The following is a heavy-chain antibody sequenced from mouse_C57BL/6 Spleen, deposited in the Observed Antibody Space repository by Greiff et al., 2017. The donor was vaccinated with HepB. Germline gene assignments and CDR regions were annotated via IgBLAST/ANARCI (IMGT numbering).Heavy chain of an antibody. CDR2: IYPGSGST. Sequence: VQLQQSGAELVKPGASVKMSCKASGYTFTSYWITWVKQRPGQGLEWIGDIYPGSGSTNYNEKFKSKATLTVDTSSSTAYMQLSSLTSEDSAVYYWARCYYGSSWYFDVWGTGTTVTVSS. V-gene: IGHV1-55*01. CDR3: ARCYYGSSWYFDV. D-gene: IGHD1-1*01. CDR1: GYTFTSYW. J-gene: IGHJ1*03.